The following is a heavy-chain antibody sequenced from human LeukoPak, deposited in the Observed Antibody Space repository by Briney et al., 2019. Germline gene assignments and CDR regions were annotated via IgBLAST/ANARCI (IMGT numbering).Heavy chain of an antibody. V-gene: IGHV1-69*13. J-gene: IGHJ4*02. CDR1: GGTFSSYA. CDR3: ARGDRRGLAVAGYFDY. CDR2: IIPIFGTA. Sequence: WASVKVSCKASGGTFSSYAISWVRQAPGQGLEWMGGIIPIFGTANYAQKFQGRVTITADESTSTAYMELSSLRSEDTAVYYCARGDRRGLAVAGYFDYWGQGTLVTVSS. D-gene: IGHD6-19*01.